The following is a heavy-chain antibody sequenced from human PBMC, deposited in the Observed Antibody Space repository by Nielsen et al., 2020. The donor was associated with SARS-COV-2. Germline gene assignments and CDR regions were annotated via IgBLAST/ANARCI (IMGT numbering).Heavy chain of an antibody. D-gene: IGHD3-3*01. V-gene: IGHV1-46*01. CDR2: INPSGGST. J-gene: IGHJ6*02. Sequence: WVRQAPGQGLEWMGIINPSGGSTSYAQKFQGRVTMTRDTSTSTVYMELSSLRAEDTAVYYCARDPGHYDFWSGYSYYYGMDVWGQGTTVTVS. CDR3: ARDPGHYDFWSGYSYYYGMDV.